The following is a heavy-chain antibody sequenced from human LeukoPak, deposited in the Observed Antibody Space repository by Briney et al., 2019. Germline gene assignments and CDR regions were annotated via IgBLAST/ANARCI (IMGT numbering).Heavy chain of an antibody. CDR3: ARWVVGATGGLSDY. V-gene: IGHV1-69*05. J-gene: IGHJ4*02. D-gene: IGHD1-26*01. Sequence: SVKVSCMASGGTFSSYAISWVRQAPGQGLEWMGGIIPIFGTANYAQKFQGRVTITTDESTSTAYMELSSLRSEDTAVYYCARWVVGATGGLSDYWGQGTLVTVSS. CDR1: GGTFSSYA. CDR2: IIPIFGTA.